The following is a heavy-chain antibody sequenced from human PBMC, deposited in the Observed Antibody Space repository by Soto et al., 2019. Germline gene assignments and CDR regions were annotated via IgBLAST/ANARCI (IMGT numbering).Heavy chain of an antibody. Sequence: QMQLVQSGPEVKKPGSSVKVSCKASGFTFTSSAMQWVQQARGQRLEWIGWIVVGSGNTNYAQKFQERVTITREMSTSTAYLELSSLRSEDTAVYYCAAEGVTIEDAAFDIWGQGTMVTVSS. CDR2: IVVGSGNT. CDR3: AAEGVTIEDAAFDI. V-gene: IGHV1-58*02. J-gene: IGHJ3*02. D-gene: IGHD4-17*01. CDR1: GFTFTSSA.